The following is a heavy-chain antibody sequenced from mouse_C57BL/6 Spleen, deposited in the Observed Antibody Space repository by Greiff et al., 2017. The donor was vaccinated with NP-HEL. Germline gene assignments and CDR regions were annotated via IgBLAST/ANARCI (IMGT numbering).Heavy chain of an antibody. Sequence: QVHVKQSGPELVKPGASVKISCKASGYAFSSSWMNWVKQRPGKGLEWIGRIYPGDGDTNYNGKFKGKATLTADKSSSTAYMQLSSLTSEDSAVYFCARRGGYGSSNWYFDVWGTGTTVTVSS. V-gene: IGHV1-82*01. D-gene: IGHD1-1*01. CDR2: IYPGDGDT. CDR1: GYAFSSSW. J-gene: IGHJ1*03. CDR3: ARRGGYGSSNWYFDV.